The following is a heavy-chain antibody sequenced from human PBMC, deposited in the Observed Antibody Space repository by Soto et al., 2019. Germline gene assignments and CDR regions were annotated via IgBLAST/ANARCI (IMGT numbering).Heavy chain of an antibody. D-gene: IGHD3-10*01. CDR3: ASKGYGSGSYYSYAY. CDR2: IYHSGST. CDR1: GGSISSSNW. Sequence: PSETLSLTCTVSGGSISSSNWWSWVRQPPGKGLEWIGEIYHSGSTNYNPSLKSRVTISVDKSKNQFSLKLSSVTAADTAVYYCASKGYGSGSYYSYAYWGQGTLVTVSS. V-gene: IGHV4-4*02. J-gene: IGHJ4*02.